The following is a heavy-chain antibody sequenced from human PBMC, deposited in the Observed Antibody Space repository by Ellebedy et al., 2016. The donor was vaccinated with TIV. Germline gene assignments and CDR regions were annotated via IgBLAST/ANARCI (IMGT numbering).Heavy chain of an antibody. D-gene: IGHD5-12*01. J-gene: IGHJ5*02. CDR3: ARRNPGGYDPFFHL. V-gene: IGHV3-74*01. CDR2: INDDGSTT. Sequence: HTGGSLRLSCAASGFTFGSYWMHWVRQGPGKGLVCISSINDDGSTTTYVDSVKGRVTVSRDNAKNTLYLQMNSLRAEDTAVYYCARRNPGGYDPFFHLWGQGTLVTVSS. CDR1: GFTFGSYW.